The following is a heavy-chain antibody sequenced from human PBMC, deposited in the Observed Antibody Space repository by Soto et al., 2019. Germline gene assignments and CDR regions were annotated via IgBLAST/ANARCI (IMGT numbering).Heavy chain of an antibody. Sequence: QVQLVQSGAEVKKPGSSVKVSCKASGGTFSSYTISWVRQAPGQGLEWMGRIIPILGIANYAQKFQGRVTITADKSTSTAYMELSSLRSEDTAVYYCARGDSGYDVDYWGQGTLVTVSS. CDR1: GGTFSSYT. CDR3: ARGDSGYDVDY. J-gene: IGHJ4*02. D-gene: IGHD5-12*01. V-gene: IGHV1-69*02. CDR2: IIPILGIA.